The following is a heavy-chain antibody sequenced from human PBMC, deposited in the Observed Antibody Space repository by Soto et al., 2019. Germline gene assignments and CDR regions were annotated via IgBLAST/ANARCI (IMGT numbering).Heavy chain of an antibody. CDR2: ISVSNGKT. V-gene: IGHV1-18*01. J-gene: IGHJ3*01. D-gene: IGHD2-15*01. Sequence: QVQLVQSGAEVKKPGASVKVSCKTSGYTFTGYGINWVRQAPGHGLEWMGWISVSNGKTKYGQNIQDRVIMTTDTSTSTAYMELRSLRSDDTAVYFCGRDGSGGIIDSWGQGTMLIVSS. CDR1: GYTFTGYG. CDR3: GRDGSGGIIDS.